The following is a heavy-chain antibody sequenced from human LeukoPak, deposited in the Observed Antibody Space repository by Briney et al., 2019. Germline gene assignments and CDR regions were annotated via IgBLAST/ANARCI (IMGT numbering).Heavy chain of an antibody. CDR1: GGSISSYY. V-gene: IGHV4-59*01. J-gene: IGHJ6*03. CDR3: ARVGGSGSFATYYYYMDV. CDR2: IYYSGST. D-gene: IGHD3-10*01. Sequence: PSETLSLTCTVSGGSISSYYWSWIWQPPGKGLEWIGYIYYSGSTNYNPSLKSRVTISVDTSKNQFSLKLSSVTAADTAVYYCARVGGSGSFATYYYYMDVWGKGTTVTVSS.